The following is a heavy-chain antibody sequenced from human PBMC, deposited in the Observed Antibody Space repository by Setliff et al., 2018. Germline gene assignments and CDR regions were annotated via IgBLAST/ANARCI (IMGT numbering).Heavy chain of an antibody. CDR3: ARGPQKFYSDTSGYYYDALYYYYMDV. J-gene: IGHJ6*03. V-gene: IGHV1-69*13. D-gene: IGHD3-22*01. CDR2: IIPIFGTP. CDR1: GGTFSRSA. Sequence: SVTVSCKASGGTFSRSAISWVRQAPGQGLEWMGGIIPIFGTPTYAQKFQGRVTIIADESTSTTYMELSSLRSEDTAVYYCARGPQKFYSDTSGYYYDALYYYYMDVWGKGTTVTVSS.